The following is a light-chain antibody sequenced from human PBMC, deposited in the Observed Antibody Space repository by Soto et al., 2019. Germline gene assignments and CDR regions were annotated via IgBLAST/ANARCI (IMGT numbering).Light chain of an antibody. CDR3: QQSYTTPLT. CDR2: AAS. CDR1: QSISSY. Sequence: DIQMTQSPSSLSASVGDRVTITCRASQSISSYLHWYQQKPGKAPNLLIYAASTLQSGVPSRFSGSGSGTDFTLTIRSLQPEDFATYYCQQSYTTPLTFGGGTKVEIK. J-gene: IGKJ4*01. V-gene: IGKV1-39*01.